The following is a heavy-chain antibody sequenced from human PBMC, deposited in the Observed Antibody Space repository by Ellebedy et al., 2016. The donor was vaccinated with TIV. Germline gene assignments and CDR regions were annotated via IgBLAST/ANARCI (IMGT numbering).Heavy chain of an antibody. J-gene: IGHJ5*02. Sequence: MPSETLSLTCTVSGDSISSYYWSWIRQPPGKGLEGIGSLNYGGETYFDPSLKSRVTMSLDTSKNQFSLKVNSVTAADTAVYYCVRGRGIAVAGTYEDTWFDPWGQGTLVTVSS. CDR3: VRGRGIAVAGTYEDTWFDP. CDR1: GDSISSYY. D-gene: IGHD6-19*01. CDR2: LNYGGET. V-gene: IGHV4-59*12.